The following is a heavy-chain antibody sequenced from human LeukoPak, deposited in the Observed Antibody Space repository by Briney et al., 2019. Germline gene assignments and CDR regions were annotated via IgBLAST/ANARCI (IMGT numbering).Heavy chain of an antibody. CDR1: GFTFSRYA. J-gene: IGHJ4*02. CDR2: ISGNGVFT. CDR3: VKENGQSAFDY. D-gene: IGHD3-3*01. V-gene: IGHV3-64*05. Sequence: GGSLRLSCSASGFTFSRYAMHWVRQAPGKGLEYVSAISGNGVFTYYADSVKGRFTISRDNSKNTLYVQMSSVRVEDTAVYYCVKENGQSAFDYWGQGTLVTVSS.